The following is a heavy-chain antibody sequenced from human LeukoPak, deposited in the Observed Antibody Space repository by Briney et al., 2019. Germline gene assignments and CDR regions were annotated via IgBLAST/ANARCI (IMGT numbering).Heavy chain of an antibody. J-gene: IGHJ4*02. Sequence: GGSLRLSCAASGFTFSSYIMNWVRQAPGKGLEWVSSITSGGKYIYYADSVKGRFTISRDNSKNTLYLQMNSLRAEDTAVYYCAKAPPYKKYFDYWGQGTLVTVSS. V-gene: IGHV3-21*04. CDR2: ITSGGKYI. D-gene: IGHD1-1*01. CDR1: GFTFSSYI. CDR3: AKAPPYKKYFDY.